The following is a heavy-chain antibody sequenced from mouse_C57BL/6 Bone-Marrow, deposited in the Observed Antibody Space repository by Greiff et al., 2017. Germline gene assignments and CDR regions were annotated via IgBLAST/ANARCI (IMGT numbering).Heavy chain of an antibody. CDR2: INPSSGYT. D-gene: IGHD1-1*01. CDR3: ARIGYGSRAWFAY. CDR1: GYTFTSYW. J-gene: IGHJ3*01. V-gene: IGHV1-7*01. Sequence: VKLMESGAELAQPGASVKLSCKASGYTFTSYWMHWVKQRPGQGLEWIGYINPSSGYTKYNQKFKDKATLTADKSSSTTYMQLSRLTYEDSAVYCCARIGYGSRAWFAYWGQGTLVTVSA.